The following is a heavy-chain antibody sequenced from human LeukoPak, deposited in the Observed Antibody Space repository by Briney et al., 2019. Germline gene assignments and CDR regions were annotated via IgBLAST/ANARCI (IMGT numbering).Heavy chain of an antibody. Sequence: SETLSLTCTVSGGSISGSYWGWIRQPPGKGLEWIGSVYYTGSTYYNPSLKSRVTISVDTAKNHFSLNLSSVTAADTAVYYCASSTSGWYNGNDYWGQGTLVTVSS. J-gene: IGHJ4*02. V-gene: IGHV4-39*02. CDR1: GGSISGSY. CDR3: ASSTSGWYNGNDY. D-gene: IGHD6-19*01. CDR2: VYYTGST.